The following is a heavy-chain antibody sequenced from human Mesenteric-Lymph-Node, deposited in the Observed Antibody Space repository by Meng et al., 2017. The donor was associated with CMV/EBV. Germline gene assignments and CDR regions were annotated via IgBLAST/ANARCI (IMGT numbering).Heavy chain of an antibody. V-gene: IGHV1-46*04. J-gene: IGHJ4*02. Sequence: SGDTFTTYYMHWMRQAPGEGLEWMGIINPSCGSTSYEQKLQGRVSMTGDTSTSTVYMDLSSLRSEDTAVYYCAREVNYGSASSHFDYWGQGTLVTVSS. CDR3: AREVNYGSASSHFDY. CDR2: INPSCGST. D-gene: IGHD3-10*01. CDR1: GDTFTTYY.